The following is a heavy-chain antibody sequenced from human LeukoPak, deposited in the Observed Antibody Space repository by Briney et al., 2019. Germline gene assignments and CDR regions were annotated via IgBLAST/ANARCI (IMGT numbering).Heavy chain of an antibody. Sequence: GGSLRLSCAASGFSFNSYAMHWARQAPGKGLECVAVISYDGSNKDYADSVKGRFTISRDKSKNTLYLQMNSLRAEDTAVYYCARALDSSGWNGRDYWGQGTLVTVSS. CDR2: ISYDGSNK. CDR1: GFSFNSYA. D-gene: IGHD6-19*01. J-gene: IGHJ4*02. CDR3: ARALDSSGWNGRDY. V-gene: IGHV3-30-3*01.